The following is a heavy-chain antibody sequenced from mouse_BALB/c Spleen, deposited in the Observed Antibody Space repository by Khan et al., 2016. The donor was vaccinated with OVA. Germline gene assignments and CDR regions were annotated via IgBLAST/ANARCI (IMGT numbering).Heavy chain of an antibody. V-gene: IGHV3-2*02. CDR1: GYSITTDYA. CDR2: ISYSGNT. J-gene: IGHJ2*01. CDR3: ARVYGGDFDY. Sequence: EVQLQESGPGLVKPSQSLSLTCTVTGYSITTDYAWNWIRQFPGNKLEWMGFISYSGNTKYNPSLKSRISITRDTSKNQFFLQLKSVTTEDTASYFWARVYGGDFDYWGQGTTLTVSS. D-gene: IGHD1-1*01.